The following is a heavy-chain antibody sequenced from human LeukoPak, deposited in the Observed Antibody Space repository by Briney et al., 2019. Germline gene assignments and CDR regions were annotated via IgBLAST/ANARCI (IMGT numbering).Heavy chain of an antibody. J-gene: IGHJ4*02. D-gene: IGHD2-21*02. V-gene: IGHV3-21*04. Sequence: GGSLRLSCAASGFTFSSYSMNWVRQAPGKGLEWVSSITSSSVYIYYADSVKGRFTISRDNAKNSLYLQMNSLRAEDTALYYCAKDIRHIVVVTATPSYLDSWGLGTLVTVSS. CDR3: AKDIRHIVVVTATPSYLDS. CDR1: GFTFSSYS. CDR2: ITSSSVYI.